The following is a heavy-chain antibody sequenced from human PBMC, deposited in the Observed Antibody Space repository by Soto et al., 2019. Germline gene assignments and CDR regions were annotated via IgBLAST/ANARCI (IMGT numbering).Heavy chain of an antibody. CDR2: ISSSGTTI. CDR3: ANSGWRY. J-gene: IGHJ4*02. Sequence: GGSLRLSCAVSGLTLTNSSMNWVRQAPGEGPQWISYISSSGTTIFYADSVKGRFTISRDTARNSLSLQMSSLRDEDTAVYYCANSGWRYWGQGPLVTVSS. CDR1: GLTLTNSS. V-gene: IGHV3-48*02. D-gene: IGHD6-19*01.